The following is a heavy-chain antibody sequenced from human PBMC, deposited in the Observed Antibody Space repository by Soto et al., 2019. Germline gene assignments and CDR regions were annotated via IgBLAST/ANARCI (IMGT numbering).Heavy chain of an antibody. CDR1: GFTFSSHA. Sequence: EVQVLESGGGLVQPGESLRLSCAGSGFTFSSHAMSWVRQAPGKGLEWVAAIRCSGANTYYADSVKGRFTISRDNSKNSLYLQMNSLRAEDTAIYYCARVPYDDYDWYNFDHWGQGTLVTVSS. CDR3: ARVPYDDYDWYNFDH. CDR2: IRCSGANT. D-gene: IGHD4-17*01. J-gene: IGHJ4*02. V-gene: IGHV3-23*01.